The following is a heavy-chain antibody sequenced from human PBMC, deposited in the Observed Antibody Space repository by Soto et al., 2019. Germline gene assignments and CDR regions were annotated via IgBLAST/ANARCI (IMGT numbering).Heavy chain of an antibody. CDR1: GFTFSSYS. CDR3: AKGGPDGFCSGGRCYFDY. D-gene: IGHD2-15*01. V-gene: IGHV3-21*04. Sequence: PGGSLRLSCAASGFTFSSYSMNWVRQAPGKGLEWVSSISSSSSYIYYADSVKGRFTISRDNAKNSLYLQMNSLRPEDTALYYCAKGGPDGFCSGGRCYFDYWGQGTLVTVSS. J-gene: IGHJ4*02. CDR2: ISSSSSYI.